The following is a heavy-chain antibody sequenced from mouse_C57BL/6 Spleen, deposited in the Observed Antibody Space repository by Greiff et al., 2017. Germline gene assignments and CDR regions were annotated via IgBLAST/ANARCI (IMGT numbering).Heavy chain of an antibody. J-gene: IGHJ4*01. Sequence: QVQLKQPGAELVRPGSSVKLSCKASGYTFTSYWMDLVKQRPGQGLEWIGNIYPSDSETHYNQKFKDKATLTVDKSSSTAYMQLSSLTSEDAAVYYCAREGYEAMDYWGQGTSVTVSS. CDR3: AREGYEAMDY. CDR1: GYTFTSYW. CDR2: IYPSDSET. D-gene: IGHD3-1*01. V-gene: IGHV1-61*01.